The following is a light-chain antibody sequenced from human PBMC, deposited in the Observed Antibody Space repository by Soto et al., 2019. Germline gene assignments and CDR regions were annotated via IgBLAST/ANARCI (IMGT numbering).Light chain of an antibody. CDR2: RAS. J-gene: IGKJ1*01. Sequence: EIVMTQSPATLSVSPGERATLSCTASHYVYSNVAWFQQRPGQAPRLLIYRASTGATGTPARFSGSGSGTEFTLTITSLQSEDFALYYCQQYHNLWTFGRGTKVDIK. CDR3: QQYHNLWT. V-gene: IGKV3-15*01. CDR1: HYVYSN.